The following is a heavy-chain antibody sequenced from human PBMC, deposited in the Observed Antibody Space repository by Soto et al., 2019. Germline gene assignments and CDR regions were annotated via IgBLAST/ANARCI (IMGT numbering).Heavy chain of an antibody. D-gene: IGHD6-6*01. J-gene: IGHJ1*01. CDR1: GFTFSSYA. CDR2: ISYDGSNK. Sequence: QVQLVESGGGVVQPGRSLRLSCAASGFTFSSYAMHWVRQAPGKGLEWVAVISYDGSNKYYADSVKGRFTISRDNSKNTLSLQMNSLRAEDTAVYYCAREYSSSSVYFQHWGQGTLVTVSS. V-gene: IGHV3-30-3*01. CDR3: AREYSSSSVYFQH.